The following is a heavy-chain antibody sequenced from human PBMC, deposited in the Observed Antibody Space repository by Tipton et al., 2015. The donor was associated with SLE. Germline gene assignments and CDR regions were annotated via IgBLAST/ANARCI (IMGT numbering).Heavy chain of an antibody. J-gene: IGHJ4*02. CDR1: GGSISSHY. D-gene: IGHD4-23*01. CDR2: INHSGRT. CDR3: ARHGGYYFDY. Sequence: TLSLTCTVSGGSISSHYWSWIRQPPGKGLEWIGEINHSGRTNYNPSLKSRVTISVDMSKNQFSLKLSSVNAADTAVYYCARHGGYYFDYWGQGTLVTVSS. V-gene: IGHV4-34*01.